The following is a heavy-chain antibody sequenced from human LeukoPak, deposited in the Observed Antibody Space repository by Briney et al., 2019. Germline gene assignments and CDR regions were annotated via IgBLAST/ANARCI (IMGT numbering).Heavy chain of an antibody. CDR3: ARDRGDIVVVPAAAHDAFDI. V-gene: IGHV1-69*13. Sequence: GASVKVSCKASGGTFSSYAISWVRQAPGQGLEWMGGIIPIFGTANYAQKFQGRVTITADESTSTAYMELSSLRSEDTAVYYCARDRGDIVVVPAAAHDAFDIWGQGTMVTVSS. D-gene: IGHD2-2*01. CDR2: IIPIFGTA. CDR1: GGTFSSYA. J-gene: IGHJ3*02.